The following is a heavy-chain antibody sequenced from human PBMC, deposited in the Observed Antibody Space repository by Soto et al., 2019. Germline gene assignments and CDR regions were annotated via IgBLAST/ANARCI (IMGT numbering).Heavy chain of an antibody. D-gene: IGHD3-10*01. CDR1: GFTFSDYY. Sequence: QEQLVESGGGWVKPGGSLRLSCAASGFTFSDYYIAWIRQAPGKGLEWISYISSTGIYKRYADSVKGRFTIARDNANNSLVLQMNSLRADDTAVHYCVRDLYGSGTSLRGWFDPWGQGTLVTVSS. CDR3: VRDLYGSGTSLRGWFDP. J-gene: IGHJ5*02. CDR2: ISSTGIYK. V-gene: IGHV3-11*06.